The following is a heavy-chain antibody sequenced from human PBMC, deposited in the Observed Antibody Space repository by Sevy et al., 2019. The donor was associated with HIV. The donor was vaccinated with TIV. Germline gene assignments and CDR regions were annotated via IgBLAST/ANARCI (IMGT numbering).Heavy chain of an antibody. D-gene: IGHD2-2*01. CDR1: GYSFTSYW. V-gene: IGHV5-51*01. CDR3: ARHRLRYCSRTSCSGGDY. Sequence: GGSLRLSCKSSGYSFTSYWIGWVRQMPGKGLEWMGIIYPGDSDIRYSPSFQGQVTITADKSINTAYLQWSSLKASDSAMYYCARHRLRYCSRTSCSGGDYWGQGTLVTVSS. J-gene: IGHJ4*02. CDR2: IYPGDSDI.